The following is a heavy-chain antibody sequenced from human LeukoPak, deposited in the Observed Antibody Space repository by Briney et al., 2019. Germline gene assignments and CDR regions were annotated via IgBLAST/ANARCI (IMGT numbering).Heavy chain of an antibody. CDR1: GFTFSTFG. D-gene: IGHD3-22*01. CDR2: IRYDASDK. Sequence: GGSLRLSCAASGFTFSTFGIHWVRQAPGKGLEWVAFIRYDASDKYYADSVKGRFTISRDNSKNTLYLQMNSLRAEDTAVYYCATYSSLNRREFQYWGQGTLLTVSS. V-gene: IGHV3-30*02. J-gene: IGHJ1*01. CDR3: ATYSSLNRREFQY.